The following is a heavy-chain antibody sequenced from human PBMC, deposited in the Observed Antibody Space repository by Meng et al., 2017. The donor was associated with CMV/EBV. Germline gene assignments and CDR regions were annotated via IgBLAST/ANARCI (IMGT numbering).Heavy chain of an antibody. D-gene: IGHD3-22*01. Sequence: GGSLRLSCAASGFTFSSYAMSWVRQAPGEGLEWVSAISGSGGSTYYADSVKGRFTISRDKSKNTLYLQMHSLRAEDTAVCYCAKAFYYYDSSGPYYFDYWGQGTLVTVSS. CDR3: AKAFYYYDSSGPYYFDY. J-gene: IGHJ4*02. CDR1: GFTFSSYA. CDR2: ISGSGGST. V-gene: IGHV3-23*01.